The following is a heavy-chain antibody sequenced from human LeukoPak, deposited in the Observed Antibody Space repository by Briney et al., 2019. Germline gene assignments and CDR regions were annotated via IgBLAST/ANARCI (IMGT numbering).Heavy chain of an antibody. J-gene: IGHJ4*02. Sequence: SETLSLTCTVSGGSISSYYWSWIRQPPGKGLEWIGYVYYSGSTNYNPSLKSRVTISVDTSKNQFSLKLSSVTAADTAVHYCAREGGDYGDYGGVGNWGQGTLVTVPS. V-gene: IGHV4-59*01. CDR3: AREGGDYGDYGGVGN. CDR1: GGSISSYY. D-gene: IGHD4-17*01. CDR2: VYYSGST.